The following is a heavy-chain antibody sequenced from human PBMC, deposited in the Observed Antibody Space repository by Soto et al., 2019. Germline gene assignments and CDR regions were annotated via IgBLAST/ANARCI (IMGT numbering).Heavy chain of an antibody. D-gene: IGHD4-17*01. Sequence: QVLLVQSGAEVKKPGASVKVSCKASGYTFTSYYMHWVRQAPGQGLEWMGVINPSGSGTYYAQKFQGIVTVNRDTSTSTAYMELSSLRSEDTAVYYCTRDRFGYGDSGDWGQGTLVTVSS. J-gene: IGHJ4*02. V-gene: IGHV1-46*01. CDR1: GYTFTSYY. CDR3: TRDRFGYGDSGD. CDR2: INPSGSGT.